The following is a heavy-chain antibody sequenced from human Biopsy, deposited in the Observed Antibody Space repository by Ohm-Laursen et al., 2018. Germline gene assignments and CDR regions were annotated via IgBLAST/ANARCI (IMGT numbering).Heavy chain of an antibody. CDR1: SASIKSYY. V-gene: IGHV4-59*01. D-gene: IGHD7-27*01. CDR2: IYYTGHT. CDR3: ARLTGDPSY. J-gene: IGHJ4*02. Sequence: SETLSLTCTVSSASIKSYYWNWIRQSPGKGLEWIGFIYYTGHTNYNPSLKSRATISVDTSKNQFSLKVISVTAADTAVYYCARLTGDPSYWGQGILVTVSS.